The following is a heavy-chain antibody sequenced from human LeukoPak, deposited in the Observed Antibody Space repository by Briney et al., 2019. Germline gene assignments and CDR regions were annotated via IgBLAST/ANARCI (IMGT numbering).Heavy chain of an antibody. CDR3: ARDYDYYGSGSYFDY. CDR1: GESFSGYY. Sequence: PSETLSLTCAVYGESFSGYYWSWIRQSPGKGLEWIGEINHSGSTNYNPSLKSRVTMSVDTSKNQFSLKLSSVTAADTAVYYCARDYDYYGSGSYFDYWGQGTLVTVSS. J-gene: IGHJ4*02. V-gene: IGHV4-34*01. D-gene: IGHD3-10*01. CDR2: INHSGST.